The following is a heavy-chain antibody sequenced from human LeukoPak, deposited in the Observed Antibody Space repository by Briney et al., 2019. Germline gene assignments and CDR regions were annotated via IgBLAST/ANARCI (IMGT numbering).Heavy chain of an antibody. CDR3: ARHPWGIKVADY. Sequence: GESLKISCKASGYSFTTYWIGWVRQMPGKGLEWMGIINPADSNTRYSPSFRGQVTISADKSITTAYLQWDSLKASDTAMYYCARHPWGIKVADYWGQGTLVTVSS. CDR1: GYSFTTYW. D-gene: IGHD3-16*01. J-gene: IGHJ4*02. V-gene: IGHV5-51*01. CDR2: INPADSNT.